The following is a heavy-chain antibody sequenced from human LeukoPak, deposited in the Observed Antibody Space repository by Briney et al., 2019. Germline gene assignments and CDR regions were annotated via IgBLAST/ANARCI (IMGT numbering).Heavy chain of an antibody. D-gene: IGHD6-19*01. CDR1: GFTVSSNY. CDR2: LYGGGST. CDR3: ARGGTPGYSTGWIDY. Sequence: GGSLRLSCAASGFTVSSNYMSWVRQAPGKGLEWVSVLYGGGSTYYADSVKGRFTISRDNSKNTLYLQMNSLRGEDTAVYYCARGGTPGYSTGWIDYWGQGTLVTISS. J-gene: IGHJ4*02. V-gene: IGHV3-53*05.